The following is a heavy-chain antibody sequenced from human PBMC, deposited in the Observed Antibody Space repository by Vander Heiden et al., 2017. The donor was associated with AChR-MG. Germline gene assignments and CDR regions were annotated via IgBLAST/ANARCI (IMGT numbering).Heavy chain of an antibody. Sequence: QLQLQESGPGLVKPSETLSLTCTVSGGSISSSSYYWGWIRQPPGKGLEWIGSIYYSGSTYYNPSLKSRVTISVDTSKNQFSLKLSSVTAADTAVYYCARVAAVRSIAVALLKNAFDIWGQGTMVTVSS. J-gene: IGHJ3*02. CDR2: IYYSGST. CDR1: GGSISSSSYY. CDR3: ARVAAVRSIAVALLKNAFDI. D-gene: IGHD6-19*01. V-gene: IGHV4-39*01.